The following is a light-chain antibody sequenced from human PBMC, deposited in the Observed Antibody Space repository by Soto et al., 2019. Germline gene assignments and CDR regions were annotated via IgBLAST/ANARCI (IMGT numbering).Light chain of an antibody. J-gene: IGKJ2*01. Sequence: EIVLTQSPGTLSLSPGEGATLSCRASQSVSSSFLAWYQQKPGQAPRLLIYGASSRATGIPDRFSGSGSGTDFTLTISRLEPEDFAVYYCQQYDSSPYTFGQGTKLELK. V-gene: IGKV3-20*01. CDR3: QQYDSSPYT. CDR2: GAS. CDR1: QSVSSSF.